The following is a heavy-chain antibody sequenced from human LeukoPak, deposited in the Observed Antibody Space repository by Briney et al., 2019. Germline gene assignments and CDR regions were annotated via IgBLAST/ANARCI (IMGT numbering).Heavy chain of an antibody. D-gene: IGHD3-9*01. V-gene: IGHV3-23*01. J-gene: IGHJ4*02. CDR2: ISGSSGST. Sequence: PGGSQRLSCAASGFTFSSYAMSWVRQAPGKGLEWVSAISGSSGSTYYADSVKGRFTISRDNSKNTLYLQMNSLRAEDRAVYYCAKDYDILTGSEYWGQGTLVTLSS. CDR3: AKDYDILTGSEY. CDR1: GFTFSSYA.